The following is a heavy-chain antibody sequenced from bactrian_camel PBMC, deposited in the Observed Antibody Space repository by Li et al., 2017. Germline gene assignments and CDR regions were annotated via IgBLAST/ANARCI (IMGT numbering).Heavy chain of an antibody. J-gene: IGHJ6*01. Sequence: HVQLVESGGDSVQAGGSLRLSCTASGNTARNRVWGWSRQAPGHECELVSTIASDGSTYYGDSVKDRFTISLENAENTVYLQMNNLKPNDTAVYYCAAKAMWGRGGYCEQIRDPSEFASWGQGTQVTVS. CDR1: GNTARNRV. CDR3: AAKAMWGRGGYCEQIRDPSEFAS. V-gene: IGHV3S53*01. D-gene: IGHD2*01. CDR2: IASDGST.